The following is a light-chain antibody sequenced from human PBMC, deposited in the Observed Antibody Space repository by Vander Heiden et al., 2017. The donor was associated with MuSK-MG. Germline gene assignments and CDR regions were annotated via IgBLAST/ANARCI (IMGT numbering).Light chain of an antibody. CDR1: KSVFYSSTNNNH. CDR3: QQYYSLPYT. J-gene: IGKJ2*01. CDR2: WAS. V-gene: IGKV4-1*01. Sequence: DIVMTQPPDSLAVSLGERATTNCKSSKSVFYSSTNNNHLTWYRQKPGQPPQLLIYWASTRESGVPDRFSGSGSGTDFILTITNLQADDVAVYYCQQYYSLPYTFGQGTRLE.